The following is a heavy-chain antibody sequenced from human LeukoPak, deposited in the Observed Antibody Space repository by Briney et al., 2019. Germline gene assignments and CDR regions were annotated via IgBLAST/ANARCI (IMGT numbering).Heavy chain of an antibody. V-gene: IGHV3-66*01. Sequence: GGSLRLSCAASGFTVSSNYMNWVRQAPGRGLEWVSVLYGGGTTYYVDSVKGRFTISRDNSKNTLYLQMNSLRAEDTAVYYCARDCISTSCTDAFDIWGQGTMVTVSS. CDR3: ARDCISTSCTDAFDI. D-gene: IGHD2-2*01. CDR2: LYGGGTT. J-gene: IGHJ3*02. CDR1: GFTVSSNY.